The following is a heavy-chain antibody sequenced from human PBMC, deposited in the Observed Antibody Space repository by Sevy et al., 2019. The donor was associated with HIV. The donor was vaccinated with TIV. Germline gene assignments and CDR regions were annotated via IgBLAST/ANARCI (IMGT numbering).Heavy chain of an antibody. CDR2: TYYRSKWYN. D-gene: IGHD6-19*01. CDR3: ARDLAAVAAEEVDYYYYGMDV. J-gene: IGHJ6*02. V-gene: IGHV6-1*01. Sequence: QSQTLSLTCAISGDSVSSNSAAWNWIRQSPSRGLEWLGRTYYRSKWYNDYAVSVKSRLTINPDTSKNQFSLQLNSVTHEDTAVYYGARDLAAVAAEEVDYYYYGMDVWGQGTMVTVSS. CDR1: GDSVSSNSAA.